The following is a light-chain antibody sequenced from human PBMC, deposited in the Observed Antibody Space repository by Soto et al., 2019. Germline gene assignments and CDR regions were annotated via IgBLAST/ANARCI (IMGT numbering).Light chain of an antibody. CDR1: SSNIGSHT. Sequence: QSVLIQPPSASGTPGQRVTISCSGSSSNIGSHTVNWYQQLPGTAPKLLICRDNQRPSGVPDRFSGSKSGTSASLAISGLQSEDEADYYCAAWDDNLPAYVFGNGTKVTVL. V-gene: IGLV1-44*01. CDR2: RDN. J-gene: IGLJ1*01. CDR3: AAWDDNLPAYV.